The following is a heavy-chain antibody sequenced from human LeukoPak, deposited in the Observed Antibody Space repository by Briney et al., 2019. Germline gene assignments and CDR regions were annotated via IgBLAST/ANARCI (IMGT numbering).Heavy chain of an antibody. V-gene: IGHV4-38-2*02. D-gene: IGHD2-15*01. CDR2: IYHSGST. Sequence: PSETLSLTCTVSGYSISSGYYWGWIRQPPGKGLEWIGSIYHSGSTYYNPSLKSRVTISVDTSKNQFSLKLSSVTAADTAVYYCARDCSGGSCYDYWGRGTLVTVSS. J-gene: IGHJ4*02. CDR1: GYSISSGYY. CDR3: ARDCSGGSCYDY.